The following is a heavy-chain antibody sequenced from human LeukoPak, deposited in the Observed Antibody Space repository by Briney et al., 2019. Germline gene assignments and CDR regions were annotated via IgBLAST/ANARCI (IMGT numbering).Heavy chain of an antibody. Sequence: GGSLRLSCAASGFTFSSYWMHWVRQAPGKGLVWVSRINSDGSSTSYADSVKGRFTISRDNAKNTLYLQMYSLRAEDTAVYYCARAKDGEELDYWGQGNVVTVSS. CDR3: ARAKDGEELDY. D-gene: IGHD3-10*01. J-gene: IGHJ4*02. CDR2: INSDGSST. V-gene: IGHV3-74*01. CDR1: GFTFSSYW.